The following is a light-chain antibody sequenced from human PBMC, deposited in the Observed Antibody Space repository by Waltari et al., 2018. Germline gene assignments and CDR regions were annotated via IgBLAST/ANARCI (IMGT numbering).Light chain of an antibody. CDR2: DVT. V-gene: IGLV2-23*02. J-gene: IGLJ2*01. Sequence: QSALTQPASVSGSPGQSITISCPGTRNDIGGYNYFSWYQQPPGNAPKLMIYDVTKRPSGVSDRFSGSKSGNTASLTISGLQPEDESDYYCCSYAGSSTFGVFGGGTKLTVL. CDR3: CSYAGSSTFGV. CDR1: RNDIGGYNY.